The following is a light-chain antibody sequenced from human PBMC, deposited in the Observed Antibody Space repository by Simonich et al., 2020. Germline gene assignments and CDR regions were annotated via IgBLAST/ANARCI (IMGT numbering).Light chain of an antibody. Sequence: DIQMTQSPSSVSASVGDRVTITCRASQAISSWLAWYQQKPGKAPKLLSYAASSVQSSVPSRFSRSGSGTDFTLTISSLQPKDFATYYCQQANSFPYTFGQGTKLEIK. V-gene: IGKV1-12*02. CDR3: QQANSFPYT. CDR1: QAISSW. J-gene: IGKJ2*01. CDR2: AAS.